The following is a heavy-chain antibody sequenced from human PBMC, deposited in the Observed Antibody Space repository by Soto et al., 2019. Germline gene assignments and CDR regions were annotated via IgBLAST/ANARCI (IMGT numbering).Heavy chain of an antibody. CDR1: GFTFRSYA. D-gene: IGHD3-22*01. V-gene: IGHV3-23*01. Sequence: EVQLLQSGGGLVQPGGSLRLSCAASGFTFRSYAMSWVRQPPGKGLEWVAAINGGGGSTYYADSVKGRFTISRDNSKNMLYLQMNSLRAEDTALYYCANGYFASSRRNWFDPWGQGTLVTASS. J-gene: IGHJ5*02. CDR3: ANGYFASSRRNWFDP. CDR2: INGGGGST.